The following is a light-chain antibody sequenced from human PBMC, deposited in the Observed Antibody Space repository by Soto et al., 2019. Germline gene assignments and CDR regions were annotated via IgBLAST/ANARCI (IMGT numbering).Light chain of an antibody. CDR1: QTVSSY. CDR2: DAS. V-gene: IGKV3-11*01. J-gene: IGKJ4*01. Sequence: EIVLTQSPATLSLSPGERATLSCRASQTVSSYLAWYQQKAGQAPRPLIYDASNRAPGIPARFSGSGFGTDFTLTISSLEPEDFAVYYCQQRSSWPLTFGGGTKVDIK. CDR3: QQRSSWPLT.